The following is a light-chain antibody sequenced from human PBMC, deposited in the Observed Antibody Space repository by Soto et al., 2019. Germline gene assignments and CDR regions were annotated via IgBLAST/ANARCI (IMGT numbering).Light chain of an antibody. Sequence: SYELTQPPSVSVAPGKTARITCGENNIGSKSVHWYQQKPGQAPVLVIYYDSDRPSGIPERFSGSNSGDTATLTISRVEAGDEADYYCQVWDSSSYNYVFGTGTKVTVL. CDR2: YDS. J-gene: IGLJ1*01. V-gene: IGLV3-21*04. CDR1: NIGSKS. CDR3: QVWDSSSYNYV.